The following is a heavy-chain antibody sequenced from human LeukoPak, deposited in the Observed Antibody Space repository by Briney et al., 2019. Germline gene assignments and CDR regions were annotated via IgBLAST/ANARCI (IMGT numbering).Heavy chain of an antibody. J-gene: IGHJ6*03. CDR2: INPNSGGT. V-gene: IGHV1-2*02. Sequence: ASVKVSCKASGYTFTGYYMHWVRQAPGQGLEWMGWINPNSGGTNYAQKFQGRVTITRNTSISTAYMELSSLRSEDTAVYYCARLRDSSSWSYYYYMDVWGKGTTVTISS. CDR1: GYTFTGYY. CDR3: ARLRDSSSWSYYYYMDV. D-gene: IGHD6-13*01.